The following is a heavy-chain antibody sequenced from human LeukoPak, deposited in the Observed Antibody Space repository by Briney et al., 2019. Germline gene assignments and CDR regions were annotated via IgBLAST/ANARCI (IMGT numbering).Heavy chain of an antibody. CDR3: ARVPDFWSGYYYFDY. J-gene: IGHJ4*02. Sequence: GASVKVSCKASGYTFTGYYMHWVRQAPGQGLEWMGRINPNSGGTNYAQKFQGRVTMTRDTSISTAYMELSRLRSDDTAVYYCARVPDFWSGYYYFDYWGQGTLVTVSS. V-gene: IGHV1-2*06. CDR2: INPNSGGT. CDR1: GYTFTGYY. D-gene: IGHD3-3*01.